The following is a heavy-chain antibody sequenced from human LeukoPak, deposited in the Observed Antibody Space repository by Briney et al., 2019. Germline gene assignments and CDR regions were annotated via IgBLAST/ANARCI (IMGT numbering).Heavy chain of an antibody. J-gene: IGHJ6*03. CDR2: ISAYNGNT. D-gene: IGHD6-6*01. V-gene: IGHV1-18*01. CDR1: GYTFTSYG. CDR3: AREGLAARTADYYYYYYMDV. Sequence: ASVKVSCXASGYTFTSYGISWVRQAPGQGLEWMGWISAYNGNTNYAQKLQGRVTMTTDTSTSTAYMELRSLRSDDTAVYYCAREGLAARTADYYYYYYMDVWGKGTTVTVSS.